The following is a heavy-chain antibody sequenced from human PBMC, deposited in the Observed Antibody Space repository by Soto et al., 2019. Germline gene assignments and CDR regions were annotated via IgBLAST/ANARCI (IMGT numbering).Heavy chain of an antibody. CDR3: AKVACSGGSCYSGLFFDY. V-gene: IGHV3-23*01. Sequence: VGSLRLSCAASGFTFSSYAMSWVRQAPGKGLEWVSAISGSGGSTYYADSVKGRFTISRDNSKNTLYLQMNSLRAEDTAVYYCAKVACSGGSCYSGLFFDYWGQGTLVTVSS. CDR1: GFTFSSYA. D-gene: IGHD2-15*01. CDR2: ISGSGGST. J-gene: IGHJ4*02.